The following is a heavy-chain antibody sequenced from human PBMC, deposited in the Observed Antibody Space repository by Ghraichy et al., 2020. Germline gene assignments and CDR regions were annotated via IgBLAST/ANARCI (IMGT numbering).Heavy chain of an antibody. CDR2: INHSGST. J-gene: IGHJ6*02. Sequence: ESLNISCAVYGGSFSGYYWSWIRQPPGKGLEWIGEINHSGSTNYNPSLKSRVTISVDTSKNQFSLKLSSVTAADTAVYYCARRGPNLYYYYGMDVWGQGTTVTVSS. CDR1: GGSFSGYY. D-gene: IGHD3-16*01. CDR3: ARRGPNLYYYYGMDV. V-gene: IGHV4-34*01.